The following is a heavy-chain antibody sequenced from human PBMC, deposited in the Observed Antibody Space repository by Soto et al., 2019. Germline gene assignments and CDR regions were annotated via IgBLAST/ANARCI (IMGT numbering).Heavy chain of an antibody. CDR1: GFTFDDYA. V-gene: IGHV3-9*01. CDR2: ISWNSGSI. CDR3: AKGILDYSDNYFYYYMDV. J-gene: IGHJ6*03. Sequence: EVQLVESGGGLVQPGRSLRLSCAASGFTFDDYAMHWVRQAPGKGLEWVSGISWNSGSIDYADSVKGRFTISRDNAKNSLYLQMNSLRAEDTALYYCAKGILDYSDNYFYYYMDVWGKGTTVTVSS. D-gene: IGHD4-4*01.